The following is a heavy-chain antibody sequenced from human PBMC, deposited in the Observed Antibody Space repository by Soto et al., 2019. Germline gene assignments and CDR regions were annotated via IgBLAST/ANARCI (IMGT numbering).Heavy chain of an antibody. Sequence: GGSLRLSCAASGFTFSNYGMHWVRQAPGKGLEWVAVISYDGSNKYYADSEKGRFTISRDNFKNTLYLQMNSLRAEDTAVYYCAKEPRYYYDSRGYSNYFDQWGRGTLVTVSS. CDR2: ISYDGSNK. D-gene: IGHD3-22*01. V-gene: IGHV3-30*18. J-gene: IGHJ4*02. CDR1: GFTFSNYG. CDR3: AKEPRYYYDSRGYSNYFDQ.